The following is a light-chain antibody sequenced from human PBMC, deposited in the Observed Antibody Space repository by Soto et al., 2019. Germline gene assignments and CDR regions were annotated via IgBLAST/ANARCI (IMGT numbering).Light chain of an antibody. Sequence: QSVLTQPPSVSGAPGQTITISCTGSSSNIGAGYDVHWYQQLPGRAPKLLIYGNNNRPSGVPDRFSGSKSGNTASLTISGLQAEDEADYYCSSFTSTSTRVFGGGTKLTVL. J-gene: IGLJ3*02. CDR2: GNN. V-gene: IGLV1-40*01. CDR3: SSFTSTSTRV. CDR1: SSNIGAGYD.